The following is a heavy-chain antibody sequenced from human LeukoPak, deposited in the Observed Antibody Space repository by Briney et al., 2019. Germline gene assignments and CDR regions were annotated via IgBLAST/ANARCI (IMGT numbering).Heavy chain of an antibody. CDR3: AKDSSGYYYLEYFRH. D-gene: IGHD3-22*01. CDR1: GFTFSSFG. CDR2: ISGSGGST. Sequence: GGSLRLSCATSGFTFSSFGMHWVRQAPGKGLEWVSAISGSGGSTYYADSVKGRFTISRDNSKNTLYLQMNSLRAEDTAVYYCAKDSSGYYYLEYFRHWGQGTLVTVSS. V-gene: IGHV3-23*01. J-gene: IGHJ1*01.